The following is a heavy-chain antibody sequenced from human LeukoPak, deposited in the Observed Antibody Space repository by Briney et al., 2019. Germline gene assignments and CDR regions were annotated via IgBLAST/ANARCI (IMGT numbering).Heavy chain of an antibody. CDR3: AREIGYCSSTSCLFDY. Sequence: SETLSLTCTVSGGSISSYYWSWIRQPAGKGPEWIGRIYTSGSTNYNPSLKSRVTMSVDTSKNQFSLKLSSVTAADTAVYYLAREIGYCSSTSCLFDYWGQGTLVTVSS. D-gene: IGHD2-2*01. J-gene: IGHJ4*02. CDR2: IYTSGST. V-gene: IGHV4-4*07. CDR1: GGSISSYY.